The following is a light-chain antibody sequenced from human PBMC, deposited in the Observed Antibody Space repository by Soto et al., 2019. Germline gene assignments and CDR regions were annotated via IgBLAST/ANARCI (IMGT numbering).Light chain of an antibody. Sequence: EIVLTHSPATLSLSPGERATLSCRASQSVSSSLAWYQQKPGQAPRLLIYDASNRATGIPARFRGSGSGTDFTLTISSLEPEDFAVYYCQQRSNWLTFGGGTKVDIK. CDR1: QSVSSS. V-gene: IGKV3-11*01. CDR2: DAS. CDR3: QQRSNWLT. J-gene: IGKJ4*01.